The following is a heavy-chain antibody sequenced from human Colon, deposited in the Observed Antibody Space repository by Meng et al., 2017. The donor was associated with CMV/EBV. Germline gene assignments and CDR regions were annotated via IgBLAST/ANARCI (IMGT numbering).Heavy chain of an antibody. CDR1: VYTFTGYY. CDR3: ASGRSGGTWNYHG. D-gene: IGHD1-7*01. J-gene: IGHJ1*01. CDR2: RNPNSGGT. Sequence: SVTVSCQASVYTFTGYYMHWVRQAPGQGLAWMGCRNPNSGGTNYAQKLQGRVTMTRDTSISTAYMGLSRLRSDDTSVYYCASGRSGGTWNYHGWGQGTLVTVSS. V-gene: IGHV1-2*02.